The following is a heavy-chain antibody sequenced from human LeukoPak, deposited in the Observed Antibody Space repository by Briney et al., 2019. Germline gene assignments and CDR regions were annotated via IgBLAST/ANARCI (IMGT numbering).Heavy chain of an antibody. D-gene: IGHD4-17*01. CDR1: GFTFSSYS. V-gene: IGHV3-48*04. Sequence: GRSLRLSCAASGFTFSSYSMNWVRQAPGKGLEWVSYISSSGSTIYYADSVKGRFTISRDNAKNSLYLQMNSLRAEDTAVYYCARVDGDYGYYYYMDVWGKGTTVTVSS. CDR3: ARVDGDYGYYYYMDV. J-gene: IGHJ6*03. CDR2: ISSSGSTI.